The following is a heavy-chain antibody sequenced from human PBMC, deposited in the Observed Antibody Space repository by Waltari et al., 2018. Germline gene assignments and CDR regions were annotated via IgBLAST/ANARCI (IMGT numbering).Heavy chain of an antibody. CDR2: INPNSGGT. Sequence: QVQLVQSGAEVKKPGASVKVSCKASGYTFTGYYMHWVRQAPGQGLEWMGGINPNSGGTNYAQKFQGRVTMTRDTSISTAYMELSRLRSDDTAVYYCARDDSSGDYYYYMDVWGKGTTVTVSS. CDR3: ARDDSSGDYYYYMDV. J-gene: IGHJ6*03. CDR1: GYTFTGYY. V-gene: IGHV1-2*02. D-gene: IGHD6-25*01.